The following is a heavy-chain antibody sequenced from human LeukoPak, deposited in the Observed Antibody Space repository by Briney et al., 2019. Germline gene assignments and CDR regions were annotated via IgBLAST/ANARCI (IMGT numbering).Heavy chain of an antibody. D-gene: IGHD6-6*01. CDR3: AKDHGRIAARPLWFDP. CDR1: GFTFSSYA. CDR2: ISGSGGST. V-gene: IGHV3-23*01. Sequence: GASLRLSCAASGFTFSSYAMSWVRQGPGKGLEWVSAISGSGGSTYYADSVKGRFTISRDNSKNTLYLQMNSLRAEDTAVYYCAKDHGRIAARPLWFDPWGQGTLVTVSS. J-gene: IGHJ5*02.